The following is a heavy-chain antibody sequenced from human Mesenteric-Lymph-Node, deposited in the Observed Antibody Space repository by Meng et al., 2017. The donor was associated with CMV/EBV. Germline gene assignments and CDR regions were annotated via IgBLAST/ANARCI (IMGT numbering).Heavy chain of an antibody. V-gene: IGHV5-51*01. D-gene: IGHD1-26*01. CDR3: ARIAGVVGFDF. Sequence: GESLKISCKGSADSFTDYWIGWVRQLHGKGLEWMGIINLADSYTRYRPTFQGQVTISADKSTTTAYLQRSSLKASDTALYYCARIAGVVGFDFWGQGTLVTVSS. CDR2: INLADSYT. J-gene: IGHJ4*02. CDR1: ADSFTDYW.